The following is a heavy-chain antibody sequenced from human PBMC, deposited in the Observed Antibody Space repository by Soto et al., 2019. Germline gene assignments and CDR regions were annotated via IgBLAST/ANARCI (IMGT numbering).Heavy chain of an antibody. D-gene: IGHD3-9*01. V-gene: IGHV4-59*01. CDR1: GGSISSYY. Sequence: SETLSLTCTVSGGSISSYYWSWIRQPPGKGLEWIGYIYYSGSTNYNPSLKSRVTISVGTSKNQFSLKLSSVTAADTAVYYCARDQAYYDILTGYTDSGFDYWGQGTLVTVS. CDR3: ARDQAYYDILTGYTDSGFDY. J-gene: IGHJ4*02. CDR2: IYYSGST.